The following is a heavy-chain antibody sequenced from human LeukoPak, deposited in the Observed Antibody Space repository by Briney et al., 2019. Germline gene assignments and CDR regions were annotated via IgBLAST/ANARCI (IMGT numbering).Heavy chain of an antibody. Sequence: KPGGSLRLSCAASGFTFSSYSMNWVRQAPGKGLEWVSSISSSSSYIYYADSVKGRCTISRDNAKNSLYLQMNSLRAEDTAVYYCATPGPEGQDAFDIWGQGTMVTVSS. CDR1: GFTFSSYS. D-gene: IGHD1-14*01. CDR3: ATPGPEGQDAFDI. CDR2: ISSSSSYI. V-gene: IGHV3-21*01. J-gene: IGHJ3*02.